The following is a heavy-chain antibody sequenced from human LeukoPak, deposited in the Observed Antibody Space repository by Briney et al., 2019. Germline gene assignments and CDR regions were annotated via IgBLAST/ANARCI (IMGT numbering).Heavy chain of an antibody. D-gene: IGHD3-10*01. CDR1: GFTFSSYE. CDR2: ISSFSSTI. Sequence: PGGSLRLSCAASGFTFSSYEMNWVRQAPGKGLEWVSYISSFSSTIYYADSVMGRFTISRDNSKNTLYLQMNSLRAEDTAVYYCAREGRNGDGDYVDYWGQGTLVTVSS. CDR3: AREGRNGDGDYVDY. V-gene: IGHV3-48*03. J-gene: IGHJ4*02.